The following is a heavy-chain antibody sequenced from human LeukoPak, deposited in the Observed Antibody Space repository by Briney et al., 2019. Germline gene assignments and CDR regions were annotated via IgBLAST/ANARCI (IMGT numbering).Heavy chain of an antibody. CDR1: GFTFSSYE. V-gene: IGHV3-48*03. Sequence: HAGGSLRLSCAASGFTFSSYEMNWVRQAPGKGLEWVSYISSSGSTIYYADSVKGRFTISRDNAKNSLYLQMNSLRAEDTAVYYCARDSSSWYGLRYWGQGTLVTVSS. CDR2: ISSSGSTI. CDR3: ARDSSSWYGLRY. J-gene: IGHJ4*02. D-gene: IGHD6-13*01.